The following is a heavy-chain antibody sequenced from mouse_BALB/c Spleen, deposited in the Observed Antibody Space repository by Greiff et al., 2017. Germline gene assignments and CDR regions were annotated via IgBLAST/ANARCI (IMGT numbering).Heavy chain of an antibody. V-gene: IGHV5-6-5*01. J-gene: IGHJ2*01. Sequence: EVQVVESGGGLVKPGGSLKLSCAASGFTFSSYAMSWVRQTPEKRLEWVASISSGGSTYYPDSVKGRFTISRDNARNILYLQMSSLRSEDTAMYYCASHGYYFDYWGQGTTLTVSS. CDR1: GFTFSSYA. CDR3: ASHGYYFDY. CDR2: ISSGGST.